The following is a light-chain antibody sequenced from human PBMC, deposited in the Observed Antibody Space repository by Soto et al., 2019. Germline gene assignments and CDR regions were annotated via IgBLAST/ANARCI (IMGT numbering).Light chain of an antibody. CDR2: EVT. CDR1: SSDVGAYNY. CDR3: SSFASSNTWV. J-gene: IGLJ3*02. Sequence: QSALTQPPSASGYPGQSVTISCTGTSSDVGAYNYVSWYQQHAGKAPKLVNYEVTKRPSGVPDRFSGSKSANTASLTVSGLQAEDEAAYYCSSFASSNTWVFGGGTKLTVL. V-gene: IGLV2-8*01.